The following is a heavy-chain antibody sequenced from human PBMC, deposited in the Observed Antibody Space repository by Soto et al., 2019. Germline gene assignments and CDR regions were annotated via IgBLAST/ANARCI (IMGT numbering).Heavy chain of an antibody. CDR1: GISLSYARMG. J-gene: IGHJ3*01. D-gene: IGHD1-1*01. CDR2: IFSNDEK. V-gene: IGHV2-26*01. Sequence: SGPTLLNRTETLTLTCTVPGISLSYARMGVSWIRQPPGKALEWLAHIFSNDEKSYSTSLKSRLTISKDTSKSQVVLTMTNMDPVDTAVYYCARLSGLLDSFDLRGQGTRVTLSS. CDR3: ARLSGLLDSFDL.